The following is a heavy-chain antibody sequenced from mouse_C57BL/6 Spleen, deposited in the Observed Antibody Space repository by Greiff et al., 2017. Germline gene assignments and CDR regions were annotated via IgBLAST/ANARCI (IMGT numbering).Heavy chain of an antibody. Sequence: VQLQQSGAELVRPGASVKLSCTASGFNIKDYYMHWVQQRPEQGLEWIGRIDPEDGDTEYAPKFQGQATMTADTSSNTAYLQLSSLTSEDTAVYYCTTKVEYYGSAWFAYWGQGTLVTVSA. CDR2: IDPEDGDT. CDR3: TTKVEYYGSAWFAY. J-gene: IGHJ3*01. CDR1: GFNIKDYY. D-gene: IGHD1-1*01. V-gene: IGHV14-1*01.